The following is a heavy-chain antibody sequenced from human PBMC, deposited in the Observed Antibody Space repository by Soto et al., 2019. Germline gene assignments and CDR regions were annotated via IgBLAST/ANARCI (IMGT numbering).Heavy chain of an antibody. CDR3: ARGGPHLDY. V-gene: IGHV4-30-2*01. J-gene: IGHJ4*02. CDR1: GGSISSCGYS. Sequence: QLQLQESGSGLVKPSQTLSLTCAVSGGSISSCGYSWSWIRQPPRKGLEWIGYIYQSGSTYYSSSLTSRVTISLDRSKNQFSLKLSSVTAADTAVYYCARGGPHLDYWGQGTLVTVSS. CDR2: IYQSGST.